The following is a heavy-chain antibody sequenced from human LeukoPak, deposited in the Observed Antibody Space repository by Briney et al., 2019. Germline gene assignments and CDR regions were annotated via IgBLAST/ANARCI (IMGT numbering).Heavy chain of an antibody. V-gene: IGHV3-23*01. Sequence: GGSLRLSCAASGFTFSSYAMGWVRQAPGKGLEWVSAISGSGGSTYYADSVKGWFTISRDNSKNTLYLQMNSLKAEDTAVYYCAKEEKYSYGYRYDYWGQGTLVTVSS. J-gene: IGHJ4*02. CDR3: AKEEKYSYGYRYDY. CDR2: ISGSGGST. CDR1: GFTFSSYA. D-gene: IGHD5-18*01.